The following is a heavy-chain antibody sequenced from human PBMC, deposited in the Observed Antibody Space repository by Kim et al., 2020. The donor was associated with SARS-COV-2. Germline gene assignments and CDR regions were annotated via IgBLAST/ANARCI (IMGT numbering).Heavy chain of an antibody. J-gene: IGHJ3*02. V-gene: IGHV1-69*04. CDR3: ARDRRWLQFNAFDI. Sequence: SVKVSCKASGGTFSSYTISWVRQAPGQGLEWMGRIIPILGIANYAQKFQGRVTITADKSTSTAYMELSSLRSEDTAVYYCARDRRWLQFNAFDIWGQGTMVTVSS. CDR1: GGTFSSYT. CDR2: IIPILGIA. D-gene: IGHD5-12*01.